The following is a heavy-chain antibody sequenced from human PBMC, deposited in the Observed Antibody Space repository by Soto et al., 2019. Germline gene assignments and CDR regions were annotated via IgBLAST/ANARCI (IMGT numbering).Heavy chain of an antibody. Sequence: EVQLLESGGGLVQPGGSLRLSCAASGFTFSTYAMSWVRQAPGKGPEWVSAISGSGGTTYYADSVKGRFTLSRDNSKDTLYLQMNSLRAEDTALYFCAKHLSGSDPLDNCGQGTQVTVSS. CDR1: GFTFSTYA. J-gene: IGHJ4*02. CDR2: ISGSGGTT. D-gene: IGHD1-26*01. V-gene: IGHV3-23*01. CDR3: AKHLSGSDPLDN.